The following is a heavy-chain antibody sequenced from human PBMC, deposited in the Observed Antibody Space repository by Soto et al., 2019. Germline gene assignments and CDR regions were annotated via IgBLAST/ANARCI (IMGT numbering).Heavy chain of an antibody. CDR1: GFTFRSYA. V-gene: IGHV3-23*01. D-gene: IGHD3-16*02. Sequence: PGGSLRLACAASGFTFRSYAMSWVRQAPGKGLEWVSAISGSGGNTYYADSVKGRFTISRDNSKNTLYLQMNSLRAEDTAVYYCAKVVYFYVRGSYRYTGFDYWGQRTLVTGSS. CDR2: ISGSGGNT. CDR3: AKVVYFYVRGSYRYTGFDY. J-gene: IGHJ4*02.